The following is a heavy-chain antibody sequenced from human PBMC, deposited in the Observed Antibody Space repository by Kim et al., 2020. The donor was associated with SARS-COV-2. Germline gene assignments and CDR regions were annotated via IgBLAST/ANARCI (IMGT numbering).Heavy chain of an antibody. CDR1: GFTFNNAC. D-gene: IGHD3-22*01. CDR2: IKSQTDGGTT. CDR3: TTSPGYYSTSPFDF. Sequence: GGSLRLSCAASGFTFNNACMTWVRQAPGKSLEWVGHIKSQTDGGTTDYAAPVKDRFTFSRDDSENTLYLQMNSLTTEDTAVYYCTTSPGYYSTSPFDFWGQGALVTVS. V-gene: IGHV3-15*01. J-gene: IGHJ4*02.